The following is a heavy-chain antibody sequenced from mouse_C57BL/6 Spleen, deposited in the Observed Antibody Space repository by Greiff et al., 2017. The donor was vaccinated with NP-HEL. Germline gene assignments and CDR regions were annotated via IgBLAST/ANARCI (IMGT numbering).Heavy chain of an antibody. J-gene: IGHJ3*01. CDR1: GFTFSDAW. V-gene: IGHV6-6*01. Sequence: DVQLVESGGGLVQPGGSMKLSCAASGFTFSDAWMDWVRQSPEKGLEWVAEIRNKANNHATYYAESVKGRFTISRDDSKSSVYLQMNSLRAEDTGIYYCTRLEIYYDYSWFAYWGQGTLVTVSA. CDR3: TRLEIYYDYSWFAY. CDR2: IRNKANNHAT. D-gene: IGHD2-4*01.